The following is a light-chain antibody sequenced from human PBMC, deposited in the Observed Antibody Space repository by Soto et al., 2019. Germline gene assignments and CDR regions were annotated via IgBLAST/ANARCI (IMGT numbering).Light chain of an antibody. CDR1: HDIKKY. Sequence: DIQITQSPSSLSASVGDRVTITCQASHDIKKYLNWYQEKPGKAPKLLIYDASNLQTGVPSRFSGSGSGTHFTFTISSLQPEDIATYYCQRYDSLPPTFGQGTRLDMK. V-gene: IGKV1-33*01. CDR2: DAS. J-gene: IGKJ5*01. CDR3: QRYDSLPPT.